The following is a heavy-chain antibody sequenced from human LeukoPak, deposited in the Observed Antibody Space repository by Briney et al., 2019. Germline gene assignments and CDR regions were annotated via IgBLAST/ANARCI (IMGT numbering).Heavy chain of an antibody. CDR2: MNPNSGNT. CDR3: ARIVAARQGYFQH. Sequence: ASVKVSCNASGYTFTSYDINWVRQATGQGLEWMGWMNPNSGNTGYAQKFQGRVTMTRNTSISTAYMELSSLRSEDTAVYYCARIVAARQGYFQHWGQGTLVTVSS. CDR1: GYTFTSYD. D-gene: IGHD6-25*01. J-gene: IGHJ1*01. V-gene: IGHV1-8*01.